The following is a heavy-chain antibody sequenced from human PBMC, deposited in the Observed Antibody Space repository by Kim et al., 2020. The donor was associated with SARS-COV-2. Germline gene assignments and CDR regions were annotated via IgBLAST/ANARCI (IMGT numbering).Heavy chain of an antibody. D-gene: IGHD2-2*01. Sequence: GGSLRLSCAASGFTFSTYWMHWIRQAPGKGLVWVSRITSGVGSTNYADSVKGRFTTSRDNAKNTLSLQMNSLRAEDTAVYYCVRGGNQVCSGTSCYGGDYWGLGTLVTVSS. J-gene: IGHJ4*02. V-gene: IGHV3-74*01. CDR1: GFTFSTYW. CDR2: ITSGVGST. CDR3: VRGGNQVCSGTSCYGGDY.